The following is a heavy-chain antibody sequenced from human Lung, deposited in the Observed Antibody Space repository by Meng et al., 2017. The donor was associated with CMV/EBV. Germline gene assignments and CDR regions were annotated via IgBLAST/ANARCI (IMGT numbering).Heavy chain of an antibody. CDR1: GGTFSSYA. CDR2: IIPIFGTA. J-gene: IGHJ6*02. Sequence: SVKVSCKASGGTFSSYAISWVRQAPGQGLEWMGGIIPIFGTANYAQKFQGRVTITTDESTSTAYTELSSLRSEDTAVYYCARNRASLAAPGDYYDGMDVWGQGTTVTVSS. D-gene: IGHD6-6*01. CDR3: ARNRASLAAPGDYYDGMDV. V-gene: IGHV1-69*05.